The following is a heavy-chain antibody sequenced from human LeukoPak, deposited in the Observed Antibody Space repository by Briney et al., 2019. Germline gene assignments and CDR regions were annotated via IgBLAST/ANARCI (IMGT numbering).Heavy chain of an antibody. D-gene: IGHD6-13*01. CDR3: ARDLGYGGQQGRDYYGMDV. V-gene: IGHV3-23*01. Sequence: GGSLRLSCAASAFTFSSYAMSWVRQAPGKGLEWVSAISGSGGNTYYADSVKGRFTISRDNSKNTLYLQTNSLRAEDAAVYYCARDLGYGGQQGRDYYGMDVWGQGTTVTVSS. J-gene: IGHJ6*02. CDR1: AFTFSSYA. CDR2: ISGSGGNT.